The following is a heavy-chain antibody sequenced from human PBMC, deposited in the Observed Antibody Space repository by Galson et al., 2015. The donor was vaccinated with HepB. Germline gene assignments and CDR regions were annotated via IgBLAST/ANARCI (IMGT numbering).Heavy chain of an antibody. Sequence: SVKVSCKASGGTFSSYAISWVRQAPGQGLEWMGGIIPIFGTANYAQKFQGRVTITADESTSTAYMELSSLRSKDTAVYYCARDPGSTSCCQYYGMDVWGQGTTVTVSS. CDR1: GGTFSSYA. V-gene: IGHV1-69*13. CDR2: IIPIFGTA. CDR3: ARDPGSTSCCQYYGMDV. J-gene: IGHJ6*02. D-gene: IGHD2-2*01.